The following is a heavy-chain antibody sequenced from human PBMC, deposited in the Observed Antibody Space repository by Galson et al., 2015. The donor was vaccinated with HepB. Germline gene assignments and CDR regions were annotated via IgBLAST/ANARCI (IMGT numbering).Heavy chain of an antibody. D-gene: IGHD3-3*01. CDR2: IYYSGST. CDR3: ARQGRRYDFWSGYVPDSEDY. Sequence: ETLSLTCTVSGGSISSSSYYWGWIRQPPGKGLEWIGSIYYSGSTYYNPSLKSRVTISVDTSKNQFSLKLSSVTAADTAVYYCARQGRRYDFWSGYVPDSEDYWGQGTLVTVSS. CDR1: GGSISSSSYY. V-gene: IGHV4-39*01. J-gene: IGHJ4*02.